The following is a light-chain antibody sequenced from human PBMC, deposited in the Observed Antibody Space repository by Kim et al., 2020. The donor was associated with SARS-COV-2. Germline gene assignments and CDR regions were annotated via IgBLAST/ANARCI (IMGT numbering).Light chain of an antibody. J-gene: IGLJ3*02. CDR1: NIGSYS. CDR3: QLWDSSIDHAV. V-gene: IGLV3-21*04. CDR2: YDT. Sequence: SYELTQPPSVSVAPGQTARLTCRGDNIGSYSVNWYQQKPGQGPVLVIRYDTDRPSGIPERFSGSKSGNTATLTISRVEVGDEADYYCQLWDSSIDHAVFGGGTQLTVL.